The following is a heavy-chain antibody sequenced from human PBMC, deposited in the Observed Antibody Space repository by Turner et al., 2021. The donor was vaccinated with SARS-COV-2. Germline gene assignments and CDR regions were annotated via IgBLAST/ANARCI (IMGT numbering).Heavy chain of an antibody. CDR1: VDYISSSSYY. Sequence: SETLSLTCTVSVDYISSSSYYWGWIRQPPGKGLEWIGSSYYSGSTYYNPSLKSRVTISVDTSKNQFSLMFSSMRRHTRLVSDWSSDVCSSDLIVRLMVSTGGQGTLVTVSS. CDR2: SYYSGST. D-gene: IGHD2-8*01. V-gene: IGHV4-39*01. J-gene: IGHJ4*02. CDR3: SSDVCSSDLIVRLMVST.